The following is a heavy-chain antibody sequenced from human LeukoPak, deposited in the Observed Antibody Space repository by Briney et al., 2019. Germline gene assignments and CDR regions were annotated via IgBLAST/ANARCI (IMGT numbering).Heavy chain of an antibody. J-gene: IGHJ4*02. D-gene: IGHD4-17*01. V-gene: IGHV4-61*01. CDR2: IYYSGTT. Sequence: SETLSLTCTVSGDSVSSDSYYWSWIRQPPGKGLEWIGYIYYSGTTKQNPSLKSRVSISVDTSKNQFSLKLSSVTAADTAVYYCARTGSTVTMLYPFDHWGQGTLVTVSS. CDR1: GDSVSSDSYY. CDR3: ARTGSTVTMLYPFDH.